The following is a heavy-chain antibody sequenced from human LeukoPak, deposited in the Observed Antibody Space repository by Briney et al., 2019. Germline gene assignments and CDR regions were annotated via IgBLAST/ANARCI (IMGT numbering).Heavy chain of an antibody. D-gene: IGHD5-12*01. Sequence: ASVKVSCKASGYTFTGQYIHWVRQAPGQGLEWMGWIHPNSGGTNYAQKFQGRVTMTRDTSISTAYMELSRLRSDDTAVYYCARIRYSGYDPYYGMDVWGQGTTVTVSS. V-gene: IGHV1-2*02. J-gene: IGHJ6*02. CDR2: IHPNSGGT. CDR3: ARIRYSGYDPYYGMDV. CDR1: GYTFTGQY.